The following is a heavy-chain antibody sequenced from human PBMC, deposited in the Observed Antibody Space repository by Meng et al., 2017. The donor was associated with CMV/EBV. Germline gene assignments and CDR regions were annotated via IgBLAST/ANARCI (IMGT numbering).Heavy chain of an antibody. CDR2: INHSGST. J-gene: IGHJ4*02. Sequence: SETLSLTCAVYGGSFSGYYWSWIRQPPGKGLEWIGEINHSGSTNYNPSLKSRVTISVDTSKNQFSLKLSSVTAADTAVYYCARAKPMDYWGQGTLVTVSS. CDR3: ARAKPMDY. V-gene: IGHV4-34*01. CDR1: GGSFSGYY.